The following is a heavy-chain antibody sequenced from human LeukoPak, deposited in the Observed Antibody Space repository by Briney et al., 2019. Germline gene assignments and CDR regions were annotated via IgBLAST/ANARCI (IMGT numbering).Heavy chain of an antibody. CDR1: GGSISSGDYY. J-gene: IGHJ4*02. CDR3: ARDLRGDYVYFDY. Sequence: SQTLSLTCTVSGGSISSGDYYWSWIRQPPGKGLEWIGYIYYSGSTYYNPSLKSRVTISVDTSKNQFSLKPSSVTAADTAVYYCARDLRGDYVYFDYWGQGTLVTVSS. CDR2: IYYSGST. V-gene: IGHV4-30-4*01. D-gene: IGHD4-17*01.